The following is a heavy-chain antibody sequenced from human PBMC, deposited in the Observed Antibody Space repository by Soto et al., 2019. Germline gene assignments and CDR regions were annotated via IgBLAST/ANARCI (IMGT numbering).Heavy chain of an antibody. CDR3: ARERRGGDCSGGSCYLGY. D-gene: IGHD2-15*01. V-gene: IGHV1-69*08. Sequence: QVQLVQSGAEVKKPGSSVKVSCKASGGTFSSYTISWVRQAPGRGLEWMGRIIPILGIANYAQKFQGRVTITADKSTSTAYMELSSLRSEDTAVYYCARERRGGDCSGGSCYLGYWGQGTLVTVSS. J-gene: IGHJ4*02. CDR2: IIPILGIA. CDR1: GGTFSSYT.